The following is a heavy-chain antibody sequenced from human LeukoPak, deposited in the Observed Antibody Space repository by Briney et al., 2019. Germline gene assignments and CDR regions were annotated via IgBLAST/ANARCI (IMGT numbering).Heavy chain of an antibody. CDR2: ISAYNGNT. J-gene: IGHJ4*02. V-gene: IGHV1-18*01. CDR1: GYTFTSYG. Sequence: ASVKVSCKASGYTFTSYGISWVRQAPGQGLEWMGWISAYNGNTNYAQKLQGRVTMTTDTSTSTDYMELRSLRYDDTAVYYCARRGYSYGMMPDDYWGQGTLVTVSS. CDR3: ARRGYSYGMMPDDY. D-gene: IGHD5-18*01.